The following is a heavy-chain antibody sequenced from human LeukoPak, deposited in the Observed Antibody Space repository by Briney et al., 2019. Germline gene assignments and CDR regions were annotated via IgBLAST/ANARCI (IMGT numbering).Heavy chain of an antibody. J-gene: IGHJ4*02. CDR3: ARDAYYYGSGSYYAYYFDY. Sequence: GRSLRLSCAASGFTFSSYAMHWVRQAPGKGLEWVAVISYDGSNKYYADSVKGRFTISRDNSKNTRYLQMNSLRAEDTAVYYCARDAYYYGSGSYYAYYFDYWGQGTLVTVSS. V-gene: IGHV3-30*04. CDR1: GFTFSSYA. D-gene: IGHD3-10*01. CDR2: ISYDGSNK.